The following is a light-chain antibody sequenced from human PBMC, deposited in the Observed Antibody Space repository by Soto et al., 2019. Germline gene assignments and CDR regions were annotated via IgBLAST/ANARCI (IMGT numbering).Light chain of an antibody. V-gene: IGKV3-15*01. CDR2: GAS. CDR3: QQHNNWPPWT. Sequence: EIVMTQSPATLSVSPGERATLSCGASQSVSSNLAWYQQKPGQAPRLLMYGASTRATGIPDRFSGSGPGTEFTLTISSLQSEDFAVYYCQQHNNWPPWTFGQGTKVEIK. CDR1: QSVSSN. J-gene: IGKJ1*01.